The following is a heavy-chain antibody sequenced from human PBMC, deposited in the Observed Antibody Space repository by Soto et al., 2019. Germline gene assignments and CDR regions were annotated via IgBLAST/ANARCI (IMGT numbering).Heavy chain of an antibody. V-gene: IGHV3-15*01. D-gene: IGHD6-13*01. CDR3: TTDVFSRYPGDDAFDI. Sequence: GGSLRLSCAASGFTFSNAWMSWVRQAPGKGLEWVGRIKSKTDGGTTDYAAPVKGRFTISRDDSKNTLYLQMNSLKTEDTAVYYCTTDVFSRYPGDDAFDIWGQGTMVTVS. J-gene: IGHJ3*02. CDR2: IKSKTDGGTT. CDR1: GFTFSNAW.